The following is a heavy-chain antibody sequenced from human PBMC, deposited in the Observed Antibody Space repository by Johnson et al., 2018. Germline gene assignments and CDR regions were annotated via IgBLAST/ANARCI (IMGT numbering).Heavy chain of an antibody. V-gene: IGHV3-33*01. CDR3: ARDGCSSTTCYAYGVDV. Sequence: QVQLVESGGGEVQSGRSLRLSCAASGFTFSSFGMHWVRQTPGKGLEWVAVIWYDGSKKYYGDTVKGRFTISRDNSKNTLYLQMNSLRAEDTAVYYCARDGCSSTTCYAYGVDVWGQGTTVTVSS. CDR2: IWYDGSKK. D-gene: IGHD2-2*01. J-gene: IGHJ6*02. CDR1: GFTFSSFG.